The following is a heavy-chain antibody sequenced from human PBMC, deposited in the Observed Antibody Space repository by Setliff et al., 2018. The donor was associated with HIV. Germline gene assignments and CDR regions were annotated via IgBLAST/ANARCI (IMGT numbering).Heavy chain of an antibody. CDR2: IYWNDDK. CDR3: AHRLSYYDTSGYYSYYFDY. V-gene: IGHV2-5*01. D-gene: IGHD3-22*01. J-gene: IGHJ4*02. CDR1: GFSLSTSGVG. Sequence: TLTLTCTFSGFSLSTSGVGVGWIRQPPGKALEWLALIYWNDDKRYSPSLKSRLTITKDTSKNQVVLTMTNMDPVDTATYYCAHRLSYYDTSGYYSYYFDYWGQGTLVTVSS.